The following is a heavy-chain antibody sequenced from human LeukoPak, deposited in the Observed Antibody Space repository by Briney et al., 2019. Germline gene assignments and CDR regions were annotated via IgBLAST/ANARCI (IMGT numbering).Heavy chain of an antibody. CDR2: IKSKTAGGTT. Sequence: GGSLRLSCVGSGFTFSDVWMNWVRQAPGKGLEWVGRIKSKTAGGTTDYAAPVKDRFTVSRDDSKATLYLQMNSLKTEDTAVYYCTTVYCTSTTCYLTFWGQGILVTVSS. V-gene: IGHV3-15*07. CDR1: GFTFSDVW. CDR3: TTVYCTSTTCYLTF. J-gene: IGHJ4*02. D-gene: IGHD2-2*01.